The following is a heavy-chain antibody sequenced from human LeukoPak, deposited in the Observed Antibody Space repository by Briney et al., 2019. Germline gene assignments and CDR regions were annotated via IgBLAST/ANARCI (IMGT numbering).Heavy chain of an antibody. CDR1: GYTFTSYA. V-gene: IGHV1-69*13. J-gene: IGHJ4*02. CDR2: IIPIFGTA. D-gene: IGHD2-2*01. CDR3: ARVGYCSNTGCHHPTFFDY. Sequence: SVKVSCKASGYTFTSYAISWVRQAPGQGLEWMGGIIPIFGTANYAQKFQGRVTITADESTSTAYMELSSLRSEDTAVYYCARVGYCSNTGCHHPTFFDYWGQGTLVTVSS.